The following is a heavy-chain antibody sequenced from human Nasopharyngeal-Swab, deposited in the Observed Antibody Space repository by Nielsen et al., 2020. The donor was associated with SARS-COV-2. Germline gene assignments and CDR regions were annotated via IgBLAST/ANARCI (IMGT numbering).Heavy chain of an antibody. CDR2: ISRGGESI. CDR3: AKDTSGWFLDY. J-gene: IGHJ4*02. D-gene: IGHD6-19*01. V-gene: IGHV3-11*04. Sequence: GESLKISCAASGFIFSDYYMTWIRQVPGKGLEWVSFISRGGESIYYADSVKGRFTISRDNAKNSVYLQMNSLRAEDTAVYYCAKDTSGWFLDYWGQGTLVTVSS. CDR1: GFIFSDYY.